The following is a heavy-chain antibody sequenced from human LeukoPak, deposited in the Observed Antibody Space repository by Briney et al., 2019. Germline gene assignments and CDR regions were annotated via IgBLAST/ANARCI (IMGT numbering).Heavy chain of an antibody. CDR1: GFTFSSYE. CDR3: ARARYCSSTSCFFYYYYMDV. CDR2: ISSSGSTI. D-gene: IGHD2-2*01. V-gene: IGHV3-48*03. J-gene: IGHJ6*03. Sequence: GGSLRLSCAASGFTFSSYEMNWVRQAPGKGLEWVSYISSSGSTIYYADSVKGRFTISRDNAKNSLYLQMNSLRAEDTAVYYCARARYCSSTSCFFYYYYMDVWGNGTTVTISS.